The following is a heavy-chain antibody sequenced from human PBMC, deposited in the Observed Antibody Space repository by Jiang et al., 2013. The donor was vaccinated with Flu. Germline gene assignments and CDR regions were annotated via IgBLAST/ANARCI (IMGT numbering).Heavy chain of an antibody. CDR3: AKDIQGYNRPIDY. CDR2: VSGSGSHT. D-gene: IGHD5-24*01. V-gene: IGHV3-23*04. J-gene: IGHJ4*02. CDR1: GFTFGAYA. Sequence: QLVESGGGLVQPGGSLRLSCAVSGASGFTFGAYALNWVRQGPGTGLEWVSTVSGSGSHTYYADSVKGRFTISRDNSKNMLYLQMNSLRAEDTAVYYCAKDIQGYNRPIDYWGQGTLVTVSS.